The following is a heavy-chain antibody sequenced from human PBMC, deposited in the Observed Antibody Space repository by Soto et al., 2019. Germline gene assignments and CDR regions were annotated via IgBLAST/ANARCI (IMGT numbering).Heavy chain of an antibody. D-gene: IGHD4-17*01. Sequence: EVQLLESGGGLVQPGGSLRLSCAASGFTFSSYSMAWVRQAPGKGPEWVSGIIQDGTTYYADSGKGRFTISSDNSRNSVYVQMITLRGEDTAVYYCAKDLRPNGVWDFDSWGQGTLVTVSS. CDR1: GFTFSSYS. CDR3: AKDLRPNGVWDFDS. J-gene: IGHJ4*02. V-gene: IGHV3-23*01. CDR2: IIQDGTT.